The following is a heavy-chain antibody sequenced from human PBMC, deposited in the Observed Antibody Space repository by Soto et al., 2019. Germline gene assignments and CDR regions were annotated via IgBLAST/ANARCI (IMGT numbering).Heavy chain of an antibody. CDR2: IWYDGSNK. CDR3: VRSYDSSGFYPVDY. D-gene: IGHD3-22*01. J-gene: IGHJ4*02. CDR1: GFTFSTYG. V-gene: IGHV3-33*01. Sequence: GGSLRLSCAASGFTFSTYGMHWVRQAPGKGLEWVAVIWYDGSNKYYADSVKGRFTISRDNSKNTVYLQMNSLRVDDTAVYYCVRSYDSSGFYPVDYWGQGTLVTVSS.